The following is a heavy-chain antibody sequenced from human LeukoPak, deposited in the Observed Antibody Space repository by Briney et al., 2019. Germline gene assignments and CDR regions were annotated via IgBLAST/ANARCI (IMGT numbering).Heavy chain of an antibody. D-gene: IGHD3-3*01. J-gene: IGHJ4*02. V-gene: IGHV3-7*01. CDR3: ARFRTYYDFWSGYSFDY. Sequence: PGGSLRLSCAAFGFTFNSYWMSWVRQAPGKGLEWVANIKQDGSERYYVDSVKGRFTSSRDNAKNSLYLQMNSLRAEDTAVYYCARFRTYYDFWSGYSFDYWGQGTLVTVSS. CDR2: IKQDGSER. CDR1: GFTFNSYW.